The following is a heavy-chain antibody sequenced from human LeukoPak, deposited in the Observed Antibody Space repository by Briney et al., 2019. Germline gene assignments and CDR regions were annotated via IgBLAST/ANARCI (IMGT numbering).Heavy chain of an antibody. CDR1: GYTFTGHY. J-gene: IGHJ3*02. D-gene: IGHD6-6*01. Sequence: ASVKVSCRASGYTFTGHYMHWVRQAPGQGLEWMGWINPYSGGTHYALIFQDRVTMTRDTSISTAYMELSRLRSDDTAVYYCARRIAGRLINDAFDIWGQGTMVTVSS. CDR3: ARRIAGRLINDAFDI. CDR2: INPYSGGT. V-gene: IGHV1-2*02.